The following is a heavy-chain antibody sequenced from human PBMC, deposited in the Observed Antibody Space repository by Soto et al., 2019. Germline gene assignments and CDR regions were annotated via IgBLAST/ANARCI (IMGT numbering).Heavy chain of an antibody. V-gene: IGHV1-69*06. J-gene: IGHJ4*02. CDR3: ASERSAQYFDY. D-gene: IGHD1-26*01. CDR1: GGTLTRFINYP. Sequence: SVKVSCKASGGTLTRFINYPIDWVRQAPRQGLEWMGGIVPNIGTVNYAQKFQGRVTITADKSTGTAFMELNSLRSEDTALYFCASERSAQYFDYWGQGTLVTVSS. CDR2: IVPNIGTV.